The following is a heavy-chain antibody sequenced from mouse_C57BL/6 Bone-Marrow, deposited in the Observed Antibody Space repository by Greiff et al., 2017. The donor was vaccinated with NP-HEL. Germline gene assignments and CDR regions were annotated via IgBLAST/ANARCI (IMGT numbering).Heavy chain of an antibody. CDR1: GFSLTSYG. CDR3: AKRKVYYYGSSYYYAMDY. V-gene: IGHV2-3*01. CDR2: IWGDGST. Sequence: VQGVESGPGLVAPSQSLSITCTVSGFSLTSYGVSWVRQPPGKGLEWLGVIWGDGSTNYHSALISRLSISKDNSKSQVFLKLNSLQTDDTATYYCAKRKVYYYGSSYYYAMDYWGQGTSVTVSS. D-gene: IGHD1-1*01. J-gene: IGHJ4*01.